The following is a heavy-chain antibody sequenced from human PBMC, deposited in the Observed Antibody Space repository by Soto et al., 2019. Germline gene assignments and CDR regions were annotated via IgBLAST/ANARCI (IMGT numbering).Heavy chain of an antibody. CDR3: ARYDSSGYGLYFDY. CDR1: GFTFSSYA. CDR2: ISGSGGST. D-gene: IGHD3-22*01. Sequence: GGSLRLSCAASGFTFSSYAMSWVRQAPGKGLEWVSAISGSGGSTYYADSVKGRFTISRDNSKNTLYLQMNSLRAEDTAVYYCARYDSSGYGLYFDYWGQGTLVTVSS. V-gene: IGHV3-23*01. J-gene: IGHJ4*02.